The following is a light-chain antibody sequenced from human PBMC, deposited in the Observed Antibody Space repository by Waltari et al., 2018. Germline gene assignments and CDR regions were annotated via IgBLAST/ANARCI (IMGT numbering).Light chain of an antibody. Sequence: SYELTQPPSVSVSPGQTARITCSGDALPKQYAYWYQQKPGQAPVLVIYKDSERPSGSPERLSGSSSGKTVTLTISGVQAEDEADYYCQSADSTGTYYVFGSGTKVTVL. CDR3: QSADSTGTYYV. J-gene: IGLJ1*01. V-gene: IGLV3-25*03. CDR2: KDS. CDR1: ALPKQY.